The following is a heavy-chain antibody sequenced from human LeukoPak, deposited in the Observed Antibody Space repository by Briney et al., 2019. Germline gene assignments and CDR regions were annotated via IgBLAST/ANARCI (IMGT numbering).Heavy chain of an antibody. CDR3: ARGIYYDSSGYYSLDAFDI. J-gene: IGHJ3*02. V-gene: IGHV1-2*02. Sequence: ASVKVSCKTSGYTFTASYIYWVRPAPGQGLGWMGRINPNSGDTDYAQKFQGRVTMTRDTSISTAYMELSRLRSDDTAVYYCARGIYYDSSGYYSLDAFDIWGQGTMVTVSS. CDR1: GYTFTASY. D-gene: IGHD3-22*01. CDR2: INPNSGDT.